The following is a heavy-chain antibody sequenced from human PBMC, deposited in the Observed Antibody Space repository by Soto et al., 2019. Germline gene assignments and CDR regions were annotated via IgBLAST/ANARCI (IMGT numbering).Heavy chain of an antibody. CDR2: ISNDGSNK. Sequence: QVHLVESGGGVVQPGRSLRLSCAASGFSFSTYGMHWVRQAPGRGLEWVAFISNDGSNKYYADSVKGRFTISRDNSKNTIYMQMNRLGAEDTAVYYCAKGFGNYRAFAYWGQGTLVTVSS. J-gene: IGHJ4*02. CDR1: GFSFSTYG. D-gene: IGHD1-7*01. CDR3: AKGFGNYRAFAY. V-gene: IGHV3-30*18.